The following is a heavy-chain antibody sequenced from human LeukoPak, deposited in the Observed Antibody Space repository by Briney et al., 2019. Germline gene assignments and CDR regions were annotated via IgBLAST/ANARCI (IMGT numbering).Heavy chain of an antibody. CDR1: GGSFSGYY. V-gene: IGHV4-34*01. CDR2: INHSGST. D-gene: IGHD1/OR15-1a*01. CDR3: ARHRTRFYNWFDP. J-gene: IGHJ5*02. Sequence: SETLSLTCAVYGGSFSGYYWSWIRQPPGKGLEWIGEINHSGSTNYNPSLKSRVTISVDTSKNQFSLKLSSVTAADTAVYYCARHRTRFYNWFDPWGQGTLVTVSS.